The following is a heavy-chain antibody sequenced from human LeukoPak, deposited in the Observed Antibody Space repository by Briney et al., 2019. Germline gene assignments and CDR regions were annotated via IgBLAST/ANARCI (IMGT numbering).Heavy chain of an antibody. V-gene: IGHV3-15*01. J-gene: IGHJ4*02. D-gene: IGHD5-18*01. Sequence: GGSLRLSCVLSGLTFSDAWMSWVRQAPGKGLEWVAVIRNDRITDYAAPVQGRFSISRDNSKNTFYLQMNSLRTEDTGMYFCTCMVTISTVDSWGQGTLGTVSS. CDR2: IRNDRIT. CDR1: GLTFSDAW. CDR3: TCMVTISTVDS.